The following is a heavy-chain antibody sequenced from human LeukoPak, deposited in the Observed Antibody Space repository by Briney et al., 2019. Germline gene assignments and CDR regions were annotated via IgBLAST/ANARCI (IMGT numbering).Heavy chain of an antibody. J-gene: IGHJ4*02. CDR3: TTYLTT. Sequence: GGSLRLSCGVSGFPFQEAWMGWVGQAPGKGLEGVGRITSTTDGGTTDHAAPVRARFTISRDDSKTTLYLQMNSLKTEDTAVYYCTTYLTTRGQGTLVTVSS. V-gene: IGHV3-15*01. D-gene: IGHD4/OR15-4a*01. CDR1: GFPFQEAW. CDR2: ITSTTDGGTT.